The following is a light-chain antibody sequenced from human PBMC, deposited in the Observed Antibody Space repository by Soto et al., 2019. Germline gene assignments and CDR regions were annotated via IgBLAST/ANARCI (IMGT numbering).Light chain of an antibody. J-gene: IGKJ2*01. CDR3: QQYNSYSPT. CDR2: DAS. CDR1: QSLSSW. Sequence: DIQMTQSPATLSASVGDRVTITCRASQSLSSWLAWYQQKPGKAPKLLIYDASSLESGVPSRFSGSGSGTAFTLTISILQPDDFATYYCQQYNSYSPTFGQGTKLEIK. V-gene: IGKV1-5*01.